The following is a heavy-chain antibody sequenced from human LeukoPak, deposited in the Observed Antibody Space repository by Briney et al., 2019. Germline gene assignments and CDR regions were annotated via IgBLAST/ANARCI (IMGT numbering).Heavy chain of an antibody. J-gene: IGHJ4*02. Sequence: ASVKVSCKASGYTFTSYGISWVRQAPGQGLEWMGWISAYNGNTNYALKLQGRVTMTTDTSTSTAYMELRSLRSDDTAVYYCARGRRRGPAVYGDYPGGCDYWGQGTLVTVSS. V-gene: IGHV1-18*01. CDR1: GYTFTSYG. CDR2: ISAYNGNT. D-gene: IGHD4-17*01. CDR3: ARGRRRGPAVYGDYPGGCDY.